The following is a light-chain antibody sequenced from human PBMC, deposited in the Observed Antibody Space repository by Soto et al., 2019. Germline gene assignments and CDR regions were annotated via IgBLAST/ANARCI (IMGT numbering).Light chain of an antibody. V-gene: IGKV3-11*01. J-gene: IGKJ4*01. CDR2: DAS. Sequence: EIVLTQSPATLSLSPGERATLSCRASQSVGSYFAWYQQIPGQAPRLLIYDASNRANGIPARFSGSGSGTDFNLSISSLEPEDFAVYYCQRRGNCPPTFGGGNKVEIK. CDR1: QSVGSY. CDR3: QRRGNCPPT.